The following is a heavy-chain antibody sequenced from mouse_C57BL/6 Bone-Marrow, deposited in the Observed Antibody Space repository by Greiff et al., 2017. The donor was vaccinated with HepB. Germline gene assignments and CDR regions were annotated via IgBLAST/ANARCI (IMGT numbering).Heavy chain of an antibody. CDR1: GFTFSSYA. J-gene: IGHJ3*01. CDR2: ISSGGDYI. V-gene: IGHV5-9-1*02. CDR3: TRGGLWFAY. Sequence: EVQVVESGEGLVKPGGSLKLSCAASGFTFSSYAMSWVRQTPEKRLEWVAYISSGGDYIYYADTVKGRFTTSRDNARNTLYLQMSSLKSEDTAMYYCTRGGLWFAYWGQGTLVTVSA.